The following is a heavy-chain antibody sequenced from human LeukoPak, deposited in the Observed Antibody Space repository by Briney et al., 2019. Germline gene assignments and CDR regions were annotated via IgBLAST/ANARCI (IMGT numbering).Heavy chain of an antibody. V-gene: IGHV3-74*01. CDR3: ARGTGYSVFDM. Sequence: PGGSLRLSCAASGFTFSSYWMHWVRQAPGTGLVWVSRINSDGSITSYADSVKGRFTISRDNAKNTLYLQMNSLRAEDTAVYYCARGTGYSVFDMWGQGTMVTVSS. J-gene: IGHJ3*02. CDR1: GFTFSSYW. CDR2: INSDGSIT. D-gene: IGHD1-26*01.